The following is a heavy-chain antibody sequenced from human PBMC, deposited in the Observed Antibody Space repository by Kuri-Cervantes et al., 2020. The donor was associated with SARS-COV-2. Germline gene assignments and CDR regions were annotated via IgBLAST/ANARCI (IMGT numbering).Heavy chain of an antibody. Sequence: GGSLRLSCAASGFTFSDYYMSWIRQAPGKGLEWVSYISSSSSYTNYADSVKGRFTISRDNAKNSLYLQMNSLRAEDTAVYYCARLVPYYDFWSGSYYFDYWGQGTLVTVSS. J-gene: IGHJ4*02. V-gene: IGHV3-11*06. CDR2: ISSSSSYT. CDR1: GFTFSDYY. CDR3: ARLVPYYDFWSGSYYFDY. D-gene: IGHD3-3*01.